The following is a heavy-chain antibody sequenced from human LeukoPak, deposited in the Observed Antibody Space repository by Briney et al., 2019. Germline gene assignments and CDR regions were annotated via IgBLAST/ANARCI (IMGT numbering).Heavy chain of an antibody. V-gene: IGHV3-7*01. CDR3: AELGITMIGGV. Sequence: GGSLRLSCAASGFSFSSYWMSWVRQAPGKGLEWVANIKKDESEKDYVDSVKGRFTISRDNAKNSLYLQMNSLRAEDTAVYYCAELGITMIGGVWGKGTTVTISS. CDR1: GFSFSSYW. D-gene: IGHD3-10*02. CDR2: IKKDESEK. J-gene: IGHJ6*04.